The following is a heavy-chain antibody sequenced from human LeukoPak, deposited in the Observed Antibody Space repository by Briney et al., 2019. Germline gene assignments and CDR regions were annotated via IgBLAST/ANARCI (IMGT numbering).Heavy chain of an antibody. CDR2: IYHSRST. CDR3: ARTYNWNHGRYYFEY. D-gene: IGHD1-14*01. V-gene: IGHV4-38-2*01. Sequence: PSETLSLTCAVSGYSISSGYYWAWIRQPPGKGLEWIGSIYHSRSTSYTPSLKVRVTISVDTSKNQFSLKLSAVTAADTAVYYCARTYNWNHGRYYFEYWGQGTLVTVSS. J-gene: IGHJ4*02. CDR1: GYSISSGYY.